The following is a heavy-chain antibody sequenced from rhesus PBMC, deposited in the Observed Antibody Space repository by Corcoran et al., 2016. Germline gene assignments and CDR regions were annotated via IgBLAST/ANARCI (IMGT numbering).Heavy chain of an antibody. D-gene: IGHD1-44*02. Sequence: VQLVQSGAEVQQPGASVKISCKASGYNFTDYYLPWVRQAPGKGLEWMGRVDPEDGEAIHAQKFQDRVTITADTSTDTAYMELSSLRSEDTAVYDCATGGAGHDYWGQGVLVTVSS. V-gene: IGHV1-111*02. CDR3: ATGGAGHDY. J-gene: IGHJ4*01. CDR1: GYNFTDYY. CDR2: VDPEDGEA.